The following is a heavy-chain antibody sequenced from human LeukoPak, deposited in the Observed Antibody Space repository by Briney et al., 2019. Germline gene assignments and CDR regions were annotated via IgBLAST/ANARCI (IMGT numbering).Heavy chain of an antibody. CDR2: TLYDGSST. Sequence: GGSLRLSCAASGFTFNIYLMHWVRQAPGEGPEWVAVTLYDGSSTDYADSVKGRFTMSRDNAKNTLYLQMNSLRPEDTGIYYCARGNVAVARNLIDFWGQGTLVTVSS. CDR3: ARGNVAVARNLIDF. V-gene: IGHV3-30*04. CDR1: GFTFNIYL. J-gene: IGHJ4*02. D-gene: IGHD6-19*01.